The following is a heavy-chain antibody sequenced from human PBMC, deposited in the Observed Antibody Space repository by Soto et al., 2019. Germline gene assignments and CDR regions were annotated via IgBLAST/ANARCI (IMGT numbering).Heavy chain of an antibody. CDR1: GFTSSSNA. CDR3: AKDKPGTTSFDY. V-gene: IGHV3-23*01. CDR2: IRDRADTT. Sequence: GGSLRLSCAASGFTSSSNAMYWVRQAPGKGLEWVSAIRDRADTTHYADSVKGRLTISRDTSKNTLYLQLNTLRADDTAVYSCAKDKPGTTSFDYWGQGTLVTVSS. J-gene: IGHJ4*02. D-gene: IGHD1-1*01.